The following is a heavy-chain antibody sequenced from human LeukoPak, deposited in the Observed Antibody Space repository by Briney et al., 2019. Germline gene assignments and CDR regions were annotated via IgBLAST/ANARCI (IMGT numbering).Heavy chain of an antibody. V-gene: IGHV3-30*18. CDR1: GFSFSSYG. J-gene: IGHJ6*02. CDR3: AKSRCSTSCYGGDV. CDR2: ISHDGSNK. Sequence: PGGSLRLSCAASGFSFSSYGIHWVRQAPGKGLEWVAVISHDGSNKYYADSVKGRFTISRDNSKNTLYLEMSSLRAEDTAGYYCAKSRCSTSCYGGDVWGQGTTVTVSS. D-gene: IGHD2-2*01.